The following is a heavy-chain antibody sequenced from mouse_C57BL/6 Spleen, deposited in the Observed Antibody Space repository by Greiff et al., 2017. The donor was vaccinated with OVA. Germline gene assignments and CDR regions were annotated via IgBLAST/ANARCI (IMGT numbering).Heavy chain of an antibody. CDR3: ARWRDSSGHYYFDY. CDR1: GYTFTSYG. CDR2: IYPRSGNT. V-gene: IGHV1-81*01. D-gene: IGHD3-2*02. Sequence: QVQLQQPGAELARPGASVKLSCKASGYTFTSYGISWVKQRTGQGLEWIGEIYPRSGNTFYNEKFKGKATLTADKSSSTAYMEHRSLTSEDSAVYVCARWRDSSGHYYFDYWGQGTTLTDSS. J-gene: IGHJ2*01.